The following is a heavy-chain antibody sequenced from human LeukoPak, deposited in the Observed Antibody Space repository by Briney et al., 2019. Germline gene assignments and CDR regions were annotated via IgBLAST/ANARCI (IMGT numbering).Heavy chain of an antibody. D-gene: IGHD6-13*01. J-gene: IGHJ6*03. CDR1: GYTFTGYY. Sequence: ASVKVSCKASGYTFTGYYMHWVRQAPGQGLEWMGWINPNSGGTNYAQKFQGRVTMTRDTSISTAYMELSRLRSDDTAVYYCATGAAAGKDLYYYYYYMDVWGKGTTVTVSS. CDR3: ATGAAAGKDLYYYYYYMDV. V-gene: IGHV1-2*02. CDR2: INPNSGGT.